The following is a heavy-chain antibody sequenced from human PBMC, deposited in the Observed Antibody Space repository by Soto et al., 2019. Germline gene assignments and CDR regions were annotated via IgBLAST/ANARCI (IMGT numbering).Heavy chain of an antibody. D-gene: IGHD2-2*02. CDR3: ARDIVVGTPAIPLPFYPYDGMDV. Sequence: QVQLVQSEGEMKKPGASATVSCKASGYNFTNYGISWVRQAPGQGLQWMGWISGYNGNTHDAHKFQGRVTLTTDTSTATAYIELRSLRSDDTAVYYCARDIVVGTPAIPLPFYPYDGMDVWGQGTTVTVSS. CDR2: ISGYNGNT. J-gene: IGHJ6*02. CDR1: GYNFTNYG. V-gene: IGHV1-18*04.